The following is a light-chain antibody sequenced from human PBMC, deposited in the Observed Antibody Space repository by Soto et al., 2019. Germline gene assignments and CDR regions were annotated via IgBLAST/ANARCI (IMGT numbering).Light chain of an antibody. V-gene: IGKV1-39*01. CDR1: QNIANY. J-gene: IGKJ5*01. CDR2: AAS. CDR3: QQSYSTPPIT. Sequence: DIQMTQSPSSLSASLGARVTITCRASQNIANYLNWYQQKPGKAHKVLIYAASRLQSGVPSRFSGSGSGTDFTLTISSLQPEDFAIYYCQQSYSTPPITFGQGTRLEIK.